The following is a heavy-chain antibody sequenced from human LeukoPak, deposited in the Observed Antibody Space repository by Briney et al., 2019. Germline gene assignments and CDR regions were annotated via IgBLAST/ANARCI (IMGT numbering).Heavy chain of an antibody. V-gene: IGHV4-59*08. CDR2: IYYSGST. D-gene: IGHD3-22*01. J-gene: IGHJ4*02. CDR3: ARYYYDSSGPFDY. CDR1: GGSISSYS. Sequence: SETLSLTCTVSGGSISSYSWSWIRQPPGKGLEWIGYIYYSGSTNYNPSLKSRVTISVDTSKNQFSLKLSSVTAADTAVYYCARYYYDSSGPFDYWGQGTLVTVSS.